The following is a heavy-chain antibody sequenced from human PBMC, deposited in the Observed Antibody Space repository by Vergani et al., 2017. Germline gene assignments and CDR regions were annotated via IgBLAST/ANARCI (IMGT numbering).Heavy chain of an antibody. CDR2: INPNSGGQ. CDR1: GYTFTGYY. D-gene: IGHD2-8*01. J-gene: IGHJ6*03. Sequence: QVQLVQSGAEVKKPGDLVKVSCKASGYTFTGYYMHWVRQASGQGRAWMGWINPNSGGQNYAQKFQGRVTMTRDTSISPAYMELSRLRSDDTAVYYCARGNEYYYYMDVWGKGTTVTVSS. CDR3: ARGNEYYYYMDV. V-gene: IGHV1-2*02.